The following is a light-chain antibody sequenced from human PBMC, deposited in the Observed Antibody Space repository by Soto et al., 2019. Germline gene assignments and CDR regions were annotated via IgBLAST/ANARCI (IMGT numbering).Light chain of an antibody. V-gene: IGLV2-8*01. Sequence: QSALTQPPSASGPPGQSVAISCTGTSSDVGGYNYVSWYQQHPGKAPKLMIYEVNKRPSGVPDRFSGSKSGNTASLTVSGLQAEDEADYYCSSYAGSSNVLGTGT. CDR1: SSDVGGYNY. CDR3: SSYAGSSNV. CDR2: EVN. J-gene: IGLJ1*01.